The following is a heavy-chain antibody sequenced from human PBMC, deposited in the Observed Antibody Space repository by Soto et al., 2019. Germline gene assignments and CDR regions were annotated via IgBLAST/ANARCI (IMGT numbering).Heavy chain of an antibody. D-gene: IGHD3-16*01. Sequence: QLQLQESGPGLVKPSETLSLTCTVSGGSISSSSYYWGWIRQPPGKGLEWIGSIYYSGSTYYNPSLKSRVTISVETSKNQFSLKLSSVTAADTAVYYCARRGGALDYYYYGMDVWGQGTTVTVSS. V-gene: IGHV4-39*01. J-gene: IGHJ6*02. CDR1: GGSISSSSYY. CDR2: IYYSGST. CDR3: ARRGGALDYYYYGMDV.